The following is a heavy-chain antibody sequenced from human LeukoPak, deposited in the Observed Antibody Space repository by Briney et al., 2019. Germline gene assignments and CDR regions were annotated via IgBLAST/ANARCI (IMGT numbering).Heavy chain of an antibody. D-gene: IGHD2-8*01. CDR2: IKQDGSEK. CDR1: GFTFSTYW. V-gene: IGHV3-7*01. J-gene: IGHJ4*02. CDR3: VRNGPFDY. Sequence: GGSLRLSCAASGFTFSTYWMGWVRQAPGKGLEWVVNIKQDGSEKYYVDSVKGRFTISRDNAKNSLFLQMNSLRAEDTAVYYCVRNGPFDYWGQGTLVTVSS.